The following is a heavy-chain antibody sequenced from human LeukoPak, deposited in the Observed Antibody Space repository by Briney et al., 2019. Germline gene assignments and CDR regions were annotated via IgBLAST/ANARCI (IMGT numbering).Heavy chain of an antibody. V-gene: IGHV1-69*13. J-gene: IGHJ4*02. CDR2: IIPIFGTA. D-gene: IGHD5-18*01. CDR3: ARGGLLNTAMVAFDY. CDR1: GCIFSRYA. Sequence: GASVKVSSKASGCIFSRYAVSWVRQAPGPGLGWLGGIIPIFGTANYAQNFHGRVTIPEDESKSKAYMDLSSVRSEDTAGYYCARGGLLNTAMVAFDYWGQGTLVTVSS.